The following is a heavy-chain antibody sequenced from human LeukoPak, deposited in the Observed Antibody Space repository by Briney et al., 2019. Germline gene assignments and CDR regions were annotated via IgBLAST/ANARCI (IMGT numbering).Heavy chain of an antibody. Sequence: SETLSLTCTVSGGSISSSSYYWGWIRQPPGKGLEWIGSIYYSGSTNYNPSLKSRVTISVDTSKNQFSLKLSSVTAADTAVYYCARVGFRYCSSTSCYGEDYFDYWGQGTLVTVSS. CDR3: ARVGFRYCSSTSCYGEDYFDY. V-gene: IGHV4-39*07. CDR2: IYYSGST. J-gene: IGHJ4*02. CDR1: GGSISSSSYY. D-gene: IGHD2-2*01.